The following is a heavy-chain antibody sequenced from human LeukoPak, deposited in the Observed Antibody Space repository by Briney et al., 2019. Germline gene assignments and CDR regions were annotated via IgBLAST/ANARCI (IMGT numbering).Heavy chain of an antibody. J-gene: IGHJ4*02. CDR2: IYYSGST. D-gene: IGHD2-2*01. Sequence: PSETLSLTCTVSGGSISSYYWSWTRQPPGKGLEWIGYIYYSGSTNYNPSLKSRVTISVDTSKNQFSLKLSSVTAADTAVYYCARGYCSSTSCYPDYWGQGTLVTVSS. CDR1: GGSISSYY. V-gene: IGHV4-59*01. CDR3: ARGYCSSTSCYPDY.